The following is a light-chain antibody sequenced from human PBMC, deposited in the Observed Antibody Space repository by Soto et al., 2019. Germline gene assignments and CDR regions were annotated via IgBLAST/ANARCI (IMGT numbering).Light chain of an antibody. V-gene: IGKV3-15*01. Sequence: EIVMTQSPATLSVSPGERATLSCRASQSVGSNLAWYQQKRGQPPRLLISGGSTRATGIPDRFSGSGSGTEFTLTFSSLQSEDFAVYYCQQYDNWTPWTFGQGTKVEIK. CDR2: GGS. J-gene: IGKJ1*01. CDR1: QSVGSN. CDR3: QQYDNWTPWT.